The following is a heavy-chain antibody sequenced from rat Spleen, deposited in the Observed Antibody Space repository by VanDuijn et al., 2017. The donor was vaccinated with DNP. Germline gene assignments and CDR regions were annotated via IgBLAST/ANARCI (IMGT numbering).Heavy chain of an antibody. CDR1: GFTFSNYY. D-gene: IGHD1-6*01. J-gene: IGHJ3*01. CDR2: ISTGGGST. V-gene: IGHV5-27*01. CDR3: TTDEEGYGYTTGGWFAY. Sequence: EVQLVESGGGLVQPGRSLKLSCAASGFTFSNYYMAWVRQAPTKGLEWVAYISTGGGSTYYRDSVKGRFTISRNNEKSTLYLQMDSLRSEDTATYYCTTDEEGYGYTTGGWFAYWGQGTLVTVSS.